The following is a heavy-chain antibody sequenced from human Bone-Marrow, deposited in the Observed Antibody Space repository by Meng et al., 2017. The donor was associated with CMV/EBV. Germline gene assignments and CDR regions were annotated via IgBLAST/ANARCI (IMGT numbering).Heavy chain of an antibody. CDR3: ARDWRSYYDFWSGYYGMDV. V-gene: IGHV3-15*01. J-gene: IGHJ6*02. CDR2: IKSITDGGTT. D-gene: IGHD3-3*01. CDR1: GFTFSKAW. Sequence: GESLKISCEASGFTFSKAWMSWVRQAVGKRLEWVGRIKSITDGGTTHYAAPVKDRFTISRDDSKNTLYLQMNSLRAEDTAVYYCARDWRSYYDFWSGYYGMDVWGQGTTVTVSS.